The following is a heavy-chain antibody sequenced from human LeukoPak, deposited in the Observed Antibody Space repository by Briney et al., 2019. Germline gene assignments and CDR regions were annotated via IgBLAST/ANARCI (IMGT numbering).Heavy chain of an antibody. Sequence: GASVKVSCKASGYTFTGYYMHWVRQAPGQGLEWMGWINPNSGGTNYAQKFQGRVTMTRDTSISTAYMELSRLRSDDTAVYYCARGVRAQDRGYSGYEPHYFDYWGQGTLVTVSS. CDR1: GYTFTGYY. D-gene: IGHD5-12*01. J-gene: IGHJ4*02. CDR2: INPNSGGT. V-gene: IGHV1-2*02. CDR3: ARGVRAQDRGYSGYEPHYFDY.